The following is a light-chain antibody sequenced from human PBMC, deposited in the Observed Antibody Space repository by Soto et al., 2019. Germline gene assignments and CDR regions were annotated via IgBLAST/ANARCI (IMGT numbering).Light chain of an antibody. CDR2: EDN. V-gene: IGLV6-57*01. Sequence: NFMLTQPHSVSESPGKTVTISCTRSSGSIVSNYVQWYQQRPGSSPTTVIYEDNQRPSGVPDRFSGSIDSSSNSASLTISGLKTGDEADYYCQSYDSSNWVFGGGTKLTVL. CDR1: SGSIVSNY. CDR3: QSYDSSNWV. J-gene: IGLJ3*02.